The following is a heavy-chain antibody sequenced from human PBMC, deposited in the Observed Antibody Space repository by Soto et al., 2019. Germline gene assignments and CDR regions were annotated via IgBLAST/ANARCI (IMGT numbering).Heavy chain of an antibody. J-gene: IGHJ5*02. CDR3: ARTIVAVPAALNWFDP. V-gene: IGHV1-18*01. D-gene: IGHD2-2*01. CDR1: GYTFTSYG. CDR2: IRPYNGNT. Sequence: QVQLVQSGAEVKNPGASVKVSCKASGYTFTSYGISWVRQAPGQGLEWMGWIRPYNGNTNYAQKLQGRVTMTPDTSTNTAYMELRSLRSDDTAVYFCARTIVAVPAALNWFDPWGQGTLVTVSS.